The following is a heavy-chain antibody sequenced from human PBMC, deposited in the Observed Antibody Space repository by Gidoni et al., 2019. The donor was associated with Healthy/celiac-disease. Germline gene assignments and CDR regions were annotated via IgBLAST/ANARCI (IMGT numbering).Heavy chain of an antibody. D-gene: IGHD3-9*01. CDR3: AKDRAYDILTGHNPYFDY. J-gene: IGHJ4*02. CDR1: GFTFSRYA. V-gene: IGHV3-23*04. Sequence: EVQLVESGGGLVQPGGSLRLSCAASGFTFSRYAMSWVRQAPGKGLEWVSAISGSGGSTYYADSVKGRFTISRDNSKNTLYLQMNSLRAEDTAVYYCAKDRAYDILTGHNPYFDYWGQGTLVTVSS. CDR2: ISGSGGST.